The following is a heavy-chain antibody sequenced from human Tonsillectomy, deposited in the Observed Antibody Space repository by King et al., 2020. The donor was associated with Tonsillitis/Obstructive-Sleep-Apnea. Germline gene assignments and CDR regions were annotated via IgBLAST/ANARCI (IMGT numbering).Heavy chain of an antibody. CDR2: ISYDGSNK. J-gene: IGHJ4*02. Sequence: VQLVESGGGVVQPGRSLRLSCAASGFTFSSYAMYWVRQAPGKGLEWVAVISYDGSNKYYADSVKGRFTISRDNSKNTLYLQMNSLRAEDTAVYYCARDFGISGSYYFDYWGQGTLVTVSS. CDR3: ARDFGISGSYYFDY. V-gene: IGHV3-30*04. D-gene: IGHD1-26*01. CDR1: GFTFSSYA.